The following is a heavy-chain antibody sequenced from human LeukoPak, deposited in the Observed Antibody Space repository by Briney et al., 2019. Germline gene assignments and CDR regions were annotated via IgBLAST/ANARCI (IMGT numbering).Heavy chain of an antibody. V-gene: IGHV1-2*02. CDR2: INPNSGGT. J-gene: IGHJ4*02. CDR1: VYTFTGYY. D-gene: IGHD2-2*02. CDR3: ARDESFRLSVFIQAAIPTWTY. Sequence: ASVKVSCKASVYTFTGYYMHWVRQAPGQGLEWMGWINPNSGGTNYAQKFQGRVTMTRDTSISTAYMELSRLRSDDTAVYYCARDESFRLSVFIQAAIPTWTYWGQGTLVTVSS.